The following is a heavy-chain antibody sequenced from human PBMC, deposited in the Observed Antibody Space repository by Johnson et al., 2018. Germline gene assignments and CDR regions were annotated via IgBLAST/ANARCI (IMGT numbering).Heavy chain of an antibody. J-gene: IGHJ6*03. D-gene: IGHD2-2*01. CDR2: IRSQANSYAT. CDR1: GFTFSGSA. CDR3: TKPLGYCSSTSCYEPYYYYYMDV. Sequence: QLVESGGGLVQPGGSLKLSCAASGFTFSGSAMHWVRQASGKGLEWVGRIRSQANSYATAYAASVKGRFTISRDATKNTAYLQMNRLKTEDTAVYYCTKPLGYCSSTSCYEPYYYYYMDVWGKGTTVTVSS. V-gene: IGHV3-73*01.